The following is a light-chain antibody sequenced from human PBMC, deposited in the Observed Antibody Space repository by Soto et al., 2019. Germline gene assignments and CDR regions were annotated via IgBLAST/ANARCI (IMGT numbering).Light chain of an antibody. J-gene: IGLJ2*01. V-gene: IGLV2-14*01. CDR2: EVS. Sequence: QSALTQPASVSGSPGQSITISCTGTSSDVGGYNYVSWYQQHPGKAPRLLIFEVSYPPSGISNRFSGSKSGNTASLTISGLQAEDEADYYCGSYTSSTTLVVFGGGTKLTVL. CDR1: SSDVGGYNY. CDR3: GSYTSSTTLVV.